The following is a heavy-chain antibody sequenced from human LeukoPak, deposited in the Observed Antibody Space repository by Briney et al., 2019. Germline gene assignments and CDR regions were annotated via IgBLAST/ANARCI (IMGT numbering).Heavy chain of an antibody. J-gene: IGHJ2*01. V-gene: IGHV4-34*01. CDR3: ARGVTTIFGVVTPLDL. D-gene: IGHD3-3*01. CDR2: INHSGST. CDR1: GGSFSGYY. Sequence: SETLSLTCAVYGGSFSGYYWSWIRQPPGKGLEWIGEINHSGSTNYNPSLKSRVTISVDTSKNQFSLKLSSVTAADTAVYYCARGVTTIFGVVTPLDLWGRGTLVTVSS.